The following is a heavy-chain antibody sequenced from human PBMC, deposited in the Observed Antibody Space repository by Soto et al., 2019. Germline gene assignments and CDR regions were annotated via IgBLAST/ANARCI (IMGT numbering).Heavy chain of an antibody. CDR1: GGSISSSSYY. D-gene: IGHD6-19*01. CDR3: SRGGGSGWTYYFVY. J-gene: IGHJ4*02. V-gene: IGHV4-39*07. CDR2: IYYSGST. Sequence: SETLSLTCTVSGGSISSSSYYWGWIRQPPGKGLEWIGCIYYSGSTNSNPSLKSRVTITVDTSKNQFSLNLGSVTAADTAVYYCSRGGGSGWTYYFVYLGQGMQVTVSS.